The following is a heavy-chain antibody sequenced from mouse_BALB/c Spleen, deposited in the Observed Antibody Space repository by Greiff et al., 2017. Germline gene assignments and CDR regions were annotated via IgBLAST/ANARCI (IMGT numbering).Heavy chain of an antibody. CDR2: IYPGDGDT. V-gene: IGHV1-82*01. Sequence: VQLQQSGPELVKPGASVKISCKASGYAFSSSWMNWVKQRPGQGLEWIGRIYPGDGDTNYNGKFKGKATLTADKSSSTAYMQLSSLTSVDSAVYFCARGSVYYWGQGTSVTVSS. CDR1: GYAFSSSW. CDR3: ARGSVYY. J-gene: IGHJ4*01.